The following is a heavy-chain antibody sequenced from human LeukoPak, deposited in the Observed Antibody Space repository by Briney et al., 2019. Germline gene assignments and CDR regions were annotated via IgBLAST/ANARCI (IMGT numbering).Heavy chain of an antibody. CDR3: ARDGVATWSESGF. D-gene: IGHD5-12*01. J-gene: IGHJ4*02. Sequence: PSDTLSLTCVVSGGSISSGDYYWSWIRQPPGKGLEWIGYIYYSGSTSYNPSLKSRLTISIDTSKNQFSLRLSSVTAADTAVYYCARDGVATWSESGFWGQGILVTVSS. CDR2: IYYSGST. V-gene: IGHV4-30-4*02. CDR1: GGSISSGDYY.